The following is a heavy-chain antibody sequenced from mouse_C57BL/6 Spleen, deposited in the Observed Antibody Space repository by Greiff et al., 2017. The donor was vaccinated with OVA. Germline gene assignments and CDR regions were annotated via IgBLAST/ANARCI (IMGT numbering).Heavy chain of an antibody. CDR1: GYTFTSYW. D-gene: IGHD1-1*01. V-gene: IGHV1-50*01. Sequence: QVQLKESGAELVKPGASVKLSCKASGYTFTSYWMQWVKQRPGQGLEWIGEIDPSDSYTNYNQKFKGKATLTVDTSSSTAYMQLSSLTSEDSADYYCARHGPWYFDVWGTGTTVTVSS. CDR2: IDPSDSYT. J-gene: IGHJ1*03. CDR3: ARHGPWYFDV.